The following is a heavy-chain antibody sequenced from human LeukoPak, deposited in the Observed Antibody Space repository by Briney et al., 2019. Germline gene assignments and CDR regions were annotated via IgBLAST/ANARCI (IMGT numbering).Heavy chain of an antibody. CDR3: ARGGSDSSGYYYGVDY. CDR1: GGTFSSYA. V-gene: IGHV1-69*13. Sequence: ASVKASCKASGGTFSSYAISWVRQAPGQGLEWMGGIIPIFGTANYAQKFQGRVTITADESTSTAYMELSSLRSEDTAVYYCARGGSDSSGYYYGVDYWGQGTLVTVSS. D-gene: IGHD3-22*01. J-gene: IGHJ4*02. CDR2: IIPIFGTA.